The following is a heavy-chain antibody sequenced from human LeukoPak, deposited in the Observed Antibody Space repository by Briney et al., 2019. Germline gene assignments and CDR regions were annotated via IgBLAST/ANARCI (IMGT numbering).Heavy chain of an antibody. Sequence: ASVKVSCKASGGTFSSYAISWVRQAPGQGLEWMGGIIPIFGTANYAQKFQGRVTITADESTSTAYMELSSLRSEDTAVYYCARGAPCSSSCPYYYYYGMDVWGQGTTVTVSS. CDR1: GGTFSSYA. D-gene: IGHD6-13*01. CDR3: ARGAPCSSSCPYYYYYGMDV. V-gene: IGHV1-69*13. CDR2: IIPIFGTA. J-gene: IGHJ6*02.